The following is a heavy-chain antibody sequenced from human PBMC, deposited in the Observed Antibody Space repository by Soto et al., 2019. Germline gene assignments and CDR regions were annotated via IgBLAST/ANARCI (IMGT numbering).Heavy chain of an antibody. V-gene: IGHV3-21*01. CDR3: ARDSDYGEDNS. CDR1: GFTFSSYS. J-gene: IGHJ5*02. D-gene: IGHD4-17*01. Sequence: GVSLRLSSADSGFTFSSYSMNWVRQAPGKGLEWVSSISSSSSYIYYADSVKGRFTISRDNAKNSLYLQMNSLRAEDTAVYYCARDSDYGEDNSWGQGTLVTVSS. CDR2: ISSSSSYI.